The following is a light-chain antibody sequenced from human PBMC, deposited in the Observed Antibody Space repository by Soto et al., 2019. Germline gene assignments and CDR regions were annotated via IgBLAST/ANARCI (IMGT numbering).Light chain of an antibody. V-gene: IGKV3-20*01. J-gene: IGKJ4*01. CDR3: QQYGSSPLT. CDR1: QRVSSSY. CDR2: GAS. Sequence: EIVLTHSPGTLSLSPGERATLSCSASQRVSSSYLAWFQQNPGQAPRLLIYGASRRATGIPVRFSGSGSGTDFTLTISRLEPEDFAVYYCQQYGSSPLTFGGGTKV.